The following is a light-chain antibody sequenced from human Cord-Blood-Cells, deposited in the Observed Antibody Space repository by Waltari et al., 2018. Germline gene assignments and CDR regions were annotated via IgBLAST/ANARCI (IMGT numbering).Light chain of an antibody. CDR2: DVS. V-gene: IGLV2-14*01. CDR3: SSYTSSSTYV. Sequence: QSALTQPASVSGSPGQSITISCTGTSSAVGGYNYVSWYQQHPGKAPNFMIYDVSKRPSGVSNRFSGSKSGNTASLTISGLQAEDEADYYCSSYTSSSTYVFGTGTKVTVL. CDR1: SSAVGGYNY. J-gene: IGLJ1*01.